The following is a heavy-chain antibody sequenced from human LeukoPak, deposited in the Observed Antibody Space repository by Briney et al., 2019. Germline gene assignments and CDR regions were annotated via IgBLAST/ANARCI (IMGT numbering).Heavy chain of an antibody. J-gene: IGHJ5*02. CDR2: IWYDGSNK. V-gene: IGHV3-33*06. CDR3: AKRWDYDSSGS. CDR1: GFTFSSYG. Sequence: PGRSLRLSCAASGFTFSSYGMHWVRQAPGTGLEWVAVIWYDGSNKYYADSVKGRFTISRDNSKNTLYLQMNSLRAEDTAVYYCAKRWDYDSSGSWGQGTLVTVSS. D-gene: IGHD3-22*01.